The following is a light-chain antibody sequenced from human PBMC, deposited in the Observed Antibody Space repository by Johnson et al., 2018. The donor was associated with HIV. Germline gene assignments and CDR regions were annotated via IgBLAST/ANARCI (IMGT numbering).Light chain of an antibody. CDR3: GTWDSSLSAGPYV. CDR2: DTD. V-gene: IGLV1-51*01. J-gene: IGLJ1*01. Sequence: QSVLTQPPSVSAAPGQKVTISCSGSSSNIGNNYVSWYQQLPGTAPKLLIHDTDERPPGIPDRFSGSKSGTSATLGITGLLTGDEAAYHCGTWDSSLSAGPYVFGTGTKVIVV. CDR1: SSNIGNNY.